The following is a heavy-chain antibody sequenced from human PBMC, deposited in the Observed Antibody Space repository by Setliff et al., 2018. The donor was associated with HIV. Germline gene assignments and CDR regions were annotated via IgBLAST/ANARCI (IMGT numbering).Heavy chain of an antibody. CDR2: IYYSGST. J-gene: IGHJ3*02. CDR3: ARAEMATIVAFDI. CDR1: GDSISSNNYY. Sequence: SETLSLTCTVSGDSISSNNYYWAWIRQSPGKGLEWIGYIYYSGSTKYNPSLTSRVTISVDTSKNHFSLKLTSVTAADTAVYYCARAEMATIVAFDIWGQGTMVTVSS. D-gene: IGHD5-12*01. V-gene: IGHV4-61*03.